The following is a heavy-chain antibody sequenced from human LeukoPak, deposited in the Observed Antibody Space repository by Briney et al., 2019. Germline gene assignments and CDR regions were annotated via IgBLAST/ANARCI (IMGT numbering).Heavy chain of an antibody. CDR2: ISAYKGNT. J-gene: IGHJ4*02. V-gene: IGHV1-18*01. Sequence: GASVKVSCKASGYTFTSNGISWVRQAPGQGLEWMGWISAYKGNTNYAQKLQGRVTMTTDTSTSTAYMELRSLRSDDTAVYYCARGDYIGSYYEGREDYFDYWGQGTLVTVSS. D-gene: IGHD1-26*01. CDR1: GYTFTSNG. CDR3: ARGDYIGSYYEGREDYFDY.